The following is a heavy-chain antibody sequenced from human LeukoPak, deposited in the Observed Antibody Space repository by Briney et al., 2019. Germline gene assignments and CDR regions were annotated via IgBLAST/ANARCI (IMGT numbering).Heavy chain of an antibody. CDR3: ARVYGYSSSWFDY. CDR2: IYHSGST. J-gene: IGHJ4*02. Sequence: SETLSLTCTVSGGSISSSSYYWGWIRQPPGKGLEWIGSIYHSGSTYYNPSLKSRVTISVDTSKNQFSLKLSSVTAADTAVYYCARVYGYSSSWFDYWGQGTLVTVSS. V-gene: IGHV4-39*07. D-gene: IGHD6-13*01. CDR1: GGSISSSSYY.